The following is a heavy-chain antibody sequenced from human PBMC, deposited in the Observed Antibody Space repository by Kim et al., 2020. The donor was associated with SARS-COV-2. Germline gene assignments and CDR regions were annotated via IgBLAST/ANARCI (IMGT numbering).Heavy chain of an antibody. CDR1: GGSISSSSYY. Sequence: SETLSLTCTVSGGSISSSSYYWGWIRQPPGKGLEWIGSIYYSGSTYYNPSLKSRVTISVDTSKNQFSLKLSSVTAADTAVYYCARHGGDSSGWSLEYYFDYWGQGTLVTVSS. CDR3: ARHGGDSSGWSLEYYFDY. CDR2: IYYSGST. J-gene: IGHJ4*02. D-gene: IGHD6-19*01. V-gene: IGHV4-39*01.